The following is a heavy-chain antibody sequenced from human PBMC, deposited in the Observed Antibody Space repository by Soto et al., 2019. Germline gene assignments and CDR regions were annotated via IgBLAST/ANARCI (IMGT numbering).Heavy chain of an antibody. CDR2: INHSGST. J-gene: IGHJ4*02. CDR1: GGSFSGYY. Sequence: PLETLSLTCAVYGGSFSGYYWSWIRQPPGKGLEWIGEINHSGSTNYNPSLKSRVTISVDTSKNQFSLKLSSVTAADTAVYYCARGLLDYYGSGSYSLTGWGQGTLVTVSS. V-gene: IGHV4-34*01. CDR3: ARGLLDYYGSGSYSLTG. D-gene: IGHD3-10*01.